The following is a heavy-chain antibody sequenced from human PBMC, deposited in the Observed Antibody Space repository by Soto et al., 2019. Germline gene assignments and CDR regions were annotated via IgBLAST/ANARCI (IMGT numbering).Heavy chain of an antibody. CDR1: GFTFSSYA. CDR3: AKDKLDIVVVPDLDY. CDR2: ISGSGGST. V-gene: IGHV3-23*01. D-gene: IGHD2-2*03. Sequence: EVQLLESGGGLVQPGGSLRLSCAASGFTFSSYAMSWVRQAPGKGLEWVSAISGSGGSTYYADSVKGRFTISRDNSKNTLYLQMNSRRAEDTAVYYCAKDKLDIVVVPDLDYWGQGTLVTVSS. J-gene: IGHJ4*02.